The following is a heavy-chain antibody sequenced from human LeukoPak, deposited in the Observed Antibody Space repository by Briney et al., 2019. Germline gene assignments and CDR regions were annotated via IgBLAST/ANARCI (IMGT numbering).Heavy chain of an antibody. CDR3: VKDSSSGSYFDY. J-gene: IGHJ4*02. CDR1: GFTFSRYA. CDR2: ISSNGGST. D-gene: IGHD3-10*01. Sequence: HPGGSLRLSCSASGFTFSRYAMHWVRQAPGKGLEYFSAISSNGGSTYYADSVKGRFTISRDNSRNTMHLKMSSLRVEDRAVYYCVKDSSSGSYFDYWGQGTLVTVSS. V-gene: IGHV3-64D*06.